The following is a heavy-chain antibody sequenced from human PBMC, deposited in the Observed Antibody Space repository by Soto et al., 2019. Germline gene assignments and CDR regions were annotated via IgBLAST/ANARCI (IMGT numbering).Heavy chain of an antibody. CDR1: GYTFTGYY. CDR2: INPNSGGT. D-gene: IGHD2-15*01. CDR3: VMVVVATPGGYYFYGMDV. V-gene: IGHV1-2*02. J-gene: IGHJ6*01. Sequence: GASVKVSCKASGYTFTGYYMHWVRQAPGQGLEWMGWINPNSGGTNYAQKFQGRVTMTRDTSISTAYMELSRLRSDDTAVYYCVMVVVATPGGYYFYGMDVLGQGTTVTVSS.